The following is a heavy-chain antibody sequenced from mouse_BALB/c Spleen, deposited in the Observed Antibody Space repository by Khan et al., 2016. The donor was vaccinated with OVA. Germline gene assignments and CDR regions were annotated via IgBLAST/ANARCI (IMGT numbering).Heavy chain of an antibody. CDR1: GYTFTNYG. V-gene: IGHV9-1*02. CDR2: INTYTGEP. CDR3: ERGASYWYFDV. Sequence: QIQLVQSGPELKKPGETVKISCKASGYTFTNYGMNWVKQAPGKGLKWMGWINTYTGEPTYADDFKGRFAFSLETSASTAYLQINNLKNEDMATYFCERGASYWYFDVWGAGTTVIVSS. J-gene: IGHJ1*01.